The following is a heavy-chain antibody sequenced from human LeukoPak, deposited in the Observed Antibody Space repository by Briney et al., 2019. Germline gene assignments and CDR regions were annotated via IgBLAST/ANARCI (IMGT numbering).Heavy chain of an antibody. Sequence: GGSLRLSCEASGFTFSHYEMNWVRQAPGKGLEWVSYISSSGYTIYYADSVKGRFTISRDNAKNSLYLQMNSLRAEDTAVYYCARDGTSGVRGSYRYPPANFDYWGQGTLVTVSS. CDR1: GFTFSHYE. CDR3: ARDGTSGVRGSYRYPPANFDY. V-gene: IGHV3-48*03. J-gene: IGHJ4*02. CDR2: ISSSGYTI. D-gene: IGHD3-16*02.